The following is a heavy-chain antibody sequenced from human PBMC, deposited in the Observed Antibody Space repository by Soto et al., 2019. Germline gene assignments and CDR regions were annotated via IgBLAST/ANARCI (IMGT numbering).Heavy chain of an antibody. CDR2: IRSKAYGGTT. Sequence: PGESLKISCKGSGYSFSSYWIGWFRQAPGKGLEWVGFIRSKAYGGTTEYAASVKGRFTISRDDSNSIAYLQMNSLKTEDTAVYYCQYQLLTYYYGMDVWGQGTTVTVSS. V-gene: IGHV3-49*03. CDR1: GYSFSSYW. CDR3: QYQLLTYYYGMDV. D-gene: IGHD2-2*01. J-gene: IGHJ6*02.